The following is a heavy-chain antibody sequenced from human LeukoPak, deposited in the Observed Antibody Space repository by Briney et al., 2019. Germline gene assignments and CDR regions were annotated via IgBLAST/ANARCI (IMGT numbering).Heavy chain of an antibody. D-gene: IGHD3-10*01. CDR1: GFTFSSYA. CDR2: ISYDGSNK. CDR3: ARDTRPYYYGSGSRFDY. J-gene: IGHJ4*02. Sequence: PGGSLRLSCAASGFTFSSYAMHWVRQAPGKGLEWVAVISYDGSNKYYADSVKGRFTISRDNSKNTLYLQMNSLRAEDTAVYYCARDTRPYYYGSGSRFDYWGQGTLVTVSS. V-gene: IGHV3-30*04.